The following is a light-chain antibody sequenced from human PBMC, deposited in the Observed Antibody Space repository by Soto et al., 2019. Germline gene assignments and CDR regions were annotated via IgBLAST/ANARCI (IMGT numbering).Light chain of an antibody. Sequence: DNPMTQSPSTLSASVGDRVTITCRASQSISSWLAWYQQKPGKAPKLLIYDASSLESGVPSRFSGSGSGTEFTLSISSLQPDDFATYYCQQYSRYSTFGQGTKVDI. V-gene: IGKV1-5*01. CDR2: DAS. CDR3: QQYSRYST. CDR1: QSISSW. J-gene: IGKJ1*01.